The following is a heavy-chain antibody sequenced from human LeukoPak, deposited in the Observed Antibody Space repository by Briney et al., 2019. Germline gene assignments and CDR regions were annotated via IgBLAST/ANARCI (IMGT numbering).Heavy chain of an antibody. D-gene: IGHD1-26*01. CDR3: ARGMYSGSYYWYFDL. CDR2: IKQDGSEK. CDR1: GFSFSSYW. Sequence: PGGSLRLSCAASGFSFSSYWMNWVRQAPGKGLEWVANIKQDGSEKYYVDSVKGRFTISRDNSKNTLYLQMNSLRAEDTAVYYCARGMYSGSYYWYFDLWGRGTLVTVSS. J-gene: IGHJ2*01. V-gene: IGHV3-7*02.